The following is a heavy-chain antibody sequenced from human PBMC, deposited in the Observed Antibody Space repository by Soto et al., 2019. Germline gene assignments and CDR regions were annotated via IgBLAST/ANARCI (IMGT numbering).Heavy chain of an antibody. V-gene: IGHV1-69*13. CDR2: IIPIFGTA. CDR3: AAPNLFTRGGYCSSTSCPPTYYYYCGMDV. Sequence: GASVKVSCKASGGTFSSYAISWVRQAPGQGLEWMGGIIPIFGTANYAQKFQGRVTITADESTSTACMELSSLRSEDTAVYYCAAPNLFTRGGYCSSTSCPPTYYYYCGMDVWGQGTTVTVSS. J-gene: IGHJ6*02. CDR1: GGTFSSYA. D-gene: IGHD2-2*01.